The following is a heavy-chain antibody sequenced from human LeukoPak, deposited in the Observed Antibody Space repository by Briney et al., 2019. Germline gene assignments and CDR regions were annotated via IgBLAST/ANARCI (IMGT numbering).Heavy chain of an antibody. Sequence: SETLSLTCTVSGGSISSSSYYWGWIRQPPGKGLEWIGSIYYSGSTYYNPSLKSRVTISVDTSKNQFSLKLSSVTAADTAVYYCARRKHYYFDYWGQGTLVTVSS. CDR2: IYYSGST. D-gene: IGHD3-3*02. CDR1: GGSISSSSYY. J-gene: IGHJ4*02. CDR3: ARRKHYYFDY. V-gene: IGHV4-39*01.